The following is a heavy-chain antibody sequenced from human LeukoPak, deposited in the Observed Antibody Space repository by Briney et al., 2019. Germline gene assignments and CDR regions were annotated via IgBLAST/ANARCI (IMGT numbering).Heavy chain of an antibody. J-gene: IGHJ6*02. CDR3: ATRAFYYGLDV. V-gene: IGHV3-15*01. CDR2: IKSKTDGETT. CDR1: GFTFSNGY. Sequence: GGSLRLSCAASGFTFSNGYMTWVRQAPGKGLEWVGRIKSKTDGETTDYGAPVKSRFNIPRDESKNTLYLQMNSLKTEDTAVYYCATRAFYYGLDVWGQGTTVTVSS.